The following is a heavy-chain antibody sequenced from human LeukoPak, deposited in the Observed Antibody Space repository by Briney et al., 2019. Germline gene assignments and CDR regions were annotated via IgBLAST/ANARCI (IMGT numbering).Heavy chain of an antibody. CDR2: IWYDGSNK. CDR1: GFTFSSYG. D-gene: IGHD3-3*01. CDR3: AKGAIFGVRDYYYMDA. Sequence: GGSLRLSCAASGFTFSSYGMHWVRQAPGKGLEWVAVIWYDGSNKYYADSVKGRFTISRDNSKNTLYLQMSSLRAEDTAVYYCAKGAIFGVRDYYYMDAWGKGTTVTVSS. J-gene: IGHJ6*03. V-gene: IGHV3-33*06.